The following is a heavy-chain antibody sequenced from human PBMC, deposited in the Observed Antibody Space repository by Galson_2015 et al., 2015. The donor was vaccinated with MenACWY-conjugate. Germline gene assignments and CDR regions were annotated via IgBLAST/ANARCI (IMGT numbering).Heavy chain of an antibody. J-gene: IGHJ5*02. CDR2: ISPDGSVT. V-gene: IGHV3-74*01. CDR1: GFTFNQYW. Sequence: SLRLSCAASGFTFNQYWMHWVRQAPGKGLVWVSRISPDGSVTNYADSVKGRFTLSRDNAKNTLYLQMNSLRGDDTAVYYCTRGNDAYCRSDAWGQGTLVTVSS. CDR3: TRGNDAYCRSDA. D-gene: IGHD1-26*01.